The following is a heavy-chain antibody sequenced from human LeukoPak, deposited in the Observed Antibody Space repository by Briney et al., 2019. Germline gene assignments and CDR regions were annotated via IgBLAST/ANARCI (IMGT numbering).Heavy chain of an antibody. Sequence: GASVKVSCKASGGTFSSYAISWVRQAPGQGLEWMGGIIPIFGTANYAQKFQGRVTITADESTSTAYMELSSLRSEDTAVYYCAKLRYFDCADYYYYYYMDVWGKGTTVTVSS. CDR2: IIPIFGTA. CDR3: AKLRYFDCADYYYYYYMDV. CDR1: GGTFSSYA. J-gene: IGHJ6*03. D-gene: IGHD3-9*01. V-gene: IGHV1-69*13.